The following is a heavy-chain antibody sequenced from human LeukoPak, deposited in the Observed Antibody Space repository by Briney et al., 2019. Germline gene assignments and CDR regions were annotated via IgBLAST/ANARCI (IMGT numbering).Heavy chain of an antibody. CDR3: ARLAIVFDY. CDR1: GDSISSYY. J-gene: IGHJ4*02. V-gene: IGHV4-59*08. D-gene: IGHD3-16*02. CDR2: IYYSGGT. Sequence: PSETLSLTCTVSGDSISSYYWSWIRQPPGKGLEWIGYIYYSGGTDYNPSLKSRVTISVDTSKNQFSLKLSSVTAADTAVYYCARLAIVFDYWGQGTLVTVSS.